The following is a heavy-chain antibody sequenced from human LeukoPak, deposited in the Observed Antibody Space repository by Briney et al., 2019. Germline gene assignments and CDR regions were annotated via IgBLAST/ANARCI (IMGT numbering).Heavy chain of an antibody. CDR1: GFTFSSYW. Sequence: GGSLRLSCADSGFTFSSYWMRWVRQAPGKGLEWVDNIKQDGSEKYYVDPVKGRFTISRDNAKNSLYLQMNSLRAEDTAVYYCARLSGRHYDFWSGYSPNWLDPWGRRTLVTVSS. V-gene: IGHV3-7*01. CDR3: ARLSGRHYDFWSGYSPNWLDP. CDR2: IKQDGSEK. D-gene: IGHD3-3*01. J-gene: IGHJ5*02.